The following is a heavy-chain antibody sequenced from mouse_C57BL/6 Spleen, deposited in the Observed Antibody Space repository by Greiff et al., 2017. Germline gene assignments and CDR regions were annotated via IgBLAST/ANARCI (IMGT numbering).Heavy chain of an antibody. Sequence: VQLKESGAELMKPGASVKLSCKATGYTFTGYWIEWVKQRPGHGLEWIGEILPGSGSTNYNEKFKGKATFTADTSSTTAYMQPSSLTTEDSAIFYCARRPLDSSGWFAYWGQGTLVTVSA. CDR2: ILPGSGST. CDR1: GYTFTGYW. J-gene: IGHJ3*01. CDR3: ARRPLDSSGWFAY. V-gene: IGHV1-9*01. D-gene: IGHD3-2*02.